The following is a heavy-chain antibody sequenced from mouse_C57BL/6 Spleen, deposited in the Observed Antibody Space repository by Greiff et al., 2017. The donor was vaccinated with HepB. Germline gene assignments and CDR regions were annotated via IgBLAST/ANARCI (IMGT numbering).Heavy chain of an antibody. CDR1: GYTFTDYY. D-gene: IGHD1-1*01. V-gene: IGHV1-75*01. CDR3: ARGGDYYGSSSAMDY. Sequence: QVQLQQSGPELVKPGASVKISCKASGYTFTDYYINWVKQRPGQGLEWIGWIFPGSGSTYYNEKFKGKATLTVDKSSSTAYMLLRSLTSEDSAVYFCARGGDYYGSSSAMDYWGQGTSVTVSS. J-gene: IGHJ4*01. CDR2: IFPGSGST.